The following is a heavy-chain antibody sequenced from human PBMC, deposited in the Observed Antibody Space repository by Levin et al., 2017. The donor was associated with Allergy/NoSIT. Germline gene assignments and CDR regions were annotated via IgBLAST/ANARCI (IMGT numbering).Heavy chain of an antibody. CDR3: ARNYYDSSGYPLYWYFDL. V-gene: IGHV1-69*04. Sequence: KISCKASGGTFSSYAISWVRQAPGQGLEWMGRIIPILGIANYAQKFQGRVTITADKSTSTAYMELSSLRSEDTAVYYCARNYYDSSGYPLYWYFDLWGRGTLVTVSS. J-gene: IGHJ2*01. D-gene: IGHD3-22*01. CDR1: GGTFSSYA. CDR2: IIPILGIA.